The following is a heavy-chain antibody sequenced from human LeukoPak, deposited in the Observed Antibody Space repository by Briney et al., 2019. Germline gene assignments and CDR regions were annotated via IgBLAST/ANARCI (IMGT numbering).Heavy chain of an antibody. Sequence: GRSLRLSCAASGFTFSSYGMHWVRQAPGKGLEWVAVIWYDGSNKYYADSVKGRFTIPRDNSKNTLYLQMNSLRAEDTAVYYCVRRGNRWGDYWGQGTLVTVSS. D-gene: IGHD3-16*01. V-gene: IGHV3-33*01. CDR1: GFTFSSYG. CDR3: VRRGNRWGDY. CDR2: IWYDGSNK. J-gene: IGHJ4*02.